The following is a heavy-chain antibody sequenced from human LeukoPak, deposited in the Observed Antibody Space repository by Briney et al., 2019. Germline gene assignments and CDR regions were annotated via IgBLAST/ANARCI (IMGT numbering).Heavy chain of an antibody. CDR2: INSDGRSI. CDR3: ARVRYSYGYDW. D-gene: IGHD5-18*01. V-gene: IGHV3-74*01. CDR1: GGSISNNNYY. Sequence: ETLSLTCTVSGGSISNNNYYWGWIRQAPGKGLVWVSRINSDGRSISYADSVKGRFTISRGNAKNTLYLQMNSLRAEDTAVYYCARVRYSYGYDWWGQGTLVTVSS. J-gene: IGHJ4*02.